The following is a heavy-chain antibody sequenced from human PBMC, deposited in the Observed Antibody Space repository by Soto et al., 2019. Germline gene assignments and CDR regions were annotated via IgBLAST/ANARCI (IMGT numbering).Heavy chain of an antibody. V-gene: IGHV4-59*01. CDR2: IYYSGST. CDR3: ARAMVFSSDDYYYYYGMDV. D-gene: IGHD3-10*01. CDR1: GGSISSYC. Sequence: SLPLSHSCSVAGGSISSYCWSWIRQPPGKGLEWIGYIYYSGSTNYNPSLKSRVTISVDTSKNQFSLKLSSVTAADTAVYYCARAMVFSSDDYYYYYGMDVWGQGTTVTVSS. J-gene: IGHJ6*02.